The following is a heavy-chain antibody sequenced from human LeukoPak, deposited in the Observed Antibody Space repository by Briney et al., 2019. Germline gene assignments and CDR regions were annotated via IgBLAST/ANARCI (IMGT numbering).Heavy chain of an antibody. CDR3: ARLGAESTFDY. CDR1: GFTFSGYA. Sequence: PGGSLRLSCAASGFTFSGYAMHWVRQAPGKGLEWVAVISYDGSNKYYADSVKGRFTISRDNSKNTLYLQMNSLRAEDTAVYYCARLGAESTFDYWGQGTLVTVSS. V-gene: IGHV3-30-3*01. CDR2: ISYDGSNK. J-gene: IGHJ4*02.